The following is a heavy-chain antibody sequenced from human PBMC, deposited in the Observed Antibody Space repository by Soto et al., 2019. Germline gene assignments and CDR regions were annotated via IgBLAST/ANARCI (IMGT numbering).Heavy chain of an antibody. CDR3: AKDRNGDYVGGFEM. D-gene: IGHD4-17*01. J-gene: IGHJ3*02. V-gene: IGHV3-23*01. CDR2: ISASRGRT. CDR1: GFTFSAYA. Sequence: GGSLRLSCAVSGFTFSAYAMSWVRQTPGKGLEWVSGISASRGRTYYADSVKGRFTISSDNSKNTLYLQMNSLRAEDTAVYYCAKDRNGDYVGGFEMWGPGTMVTVSS.